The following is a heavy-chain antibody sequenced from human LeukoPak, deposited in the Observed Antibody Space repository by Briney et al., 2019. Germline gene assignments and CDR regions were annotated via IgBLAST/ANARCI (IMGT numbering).Heavy chain of an antibody. V-gene: IGHV3-23*01. CDR3: AKDRDFDY. CDR2: ISGSGGST. CDR1: GFSFSIYN. J-gene: IGHJ4*02. Sequence: GGSLRLSCEASGFSFSIYNMRWVRQAPGKGLEWVSAISGSGGSTYYADSVKGRFTISRDNSKNTLYLQMNSLRAEDTAVYYCAKDRDFDYWGQGTLVTVSS.